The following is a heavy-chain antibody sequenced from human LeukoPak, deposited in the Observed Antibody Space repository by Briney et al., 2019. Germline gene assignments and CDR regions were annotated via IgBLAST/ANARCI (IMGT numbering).Heavy chain of an antibody. CDR2: INPNSGGT. CDR3: ARLRGRSGSGSYNYFDY. J-gene: IGHJ4*02. Sequence: ASVKASCKASGYTFTGYYMHWVRQAPGQGLEWMGWINPNSGGTNYAQKFQGRVTMTRDTSISTAYMELSRLRSDDTAVYYCARLRGRSGSGSYNYFDYWGQGTLVTVSS. CDR1: GYTFTGYY. V-gene: IGHV1-2*02. D-gene: IGHD1-26*01.